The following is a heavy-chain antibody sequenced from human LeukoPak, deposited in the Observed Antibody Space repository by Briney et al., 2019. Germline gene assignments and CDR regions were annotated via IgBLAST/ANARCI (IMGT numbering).Heavy chain of an antibody. CDR2: IYTSGST. J-gene: IGHJ5*02. Sequence: SETLSLTCTVSGGSISSYYWSWIRQPAGKGLEWIGRIYTSGSTNYNPSLKSRVTMSVDTSKNQFSLKLSSVTAADTAVYYCAREGPPGPYYYDSSGYYSSNWFDPWGQGTLVTVSS. CDR3: AREGPPGPYYYDSSGYYSSNWFDP. V-gene: IGHV4-4*07. D-gene: IGHD3-22*01. CDR1: GGSISSYY.